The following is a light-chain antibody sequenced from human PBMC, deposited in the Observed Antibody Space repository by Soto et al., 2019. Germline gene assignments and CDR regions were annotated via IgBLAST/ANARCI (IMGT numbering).Light chain of an antibody. J-gene: IGKJ4*01. CDR1: QSVSSN. Sequence: ERIMTQSPATLSVSPGESATLSCRASQSVSSNLAWYQQKPGQAPRLLIYGVSTRATGIPARFSGSGSETKFTLTISSLQSEDFAVYYCQQYNNWPPLTVGAAPKVDI. CDR3: QQYNNWPPLT. V-gene: IGKV3-15*01. CDR2: GVS.